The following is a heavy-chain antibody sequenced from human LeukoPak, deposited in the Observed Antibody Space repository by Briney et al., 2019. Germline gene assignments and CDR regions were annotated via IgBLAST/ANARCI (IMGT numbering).Heavy chain of an antibody. V-gene: IGHV3-23*01. Sequence: GVSLRLSCAASGFTFGSYAMSWVRQAPGKGLEWVSAISGSGGSTYYADSVKGRFTISRDNSKNTLYLQMNSLRAEDTAVYYCAKDPTSGSSGWWDYWGQGTLVTVSS. J-gene: IGHJ4*02. D-gene: IGHD6-19*01. CDR3: AKDPTSGSSGWWDY. CDR1: GFTFGSYA. CDR2: ISGSGGST.